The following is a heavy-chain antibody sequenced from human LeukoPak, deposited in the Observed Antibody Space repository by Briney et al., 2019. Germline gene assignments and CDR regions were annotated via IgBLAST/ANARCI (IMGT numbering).Heavy chain of an antibody. D-gene: IGHD2-2*01. Sequence: GGSLRLSCAASGFTVSSNYMSWVRQAPGKGLEWVSVIYSGDNTDYADSVKGRFTISRDDSKNTLYLQMNSLRAEDTGVYYCARDWGYCSSTSCHVFDYWGQGTLVTVSS. CDR2: IYSGDNT. J-gene: IGHJ4*02. CDR3: ARDWGYCSSTSCHVFDY. V-gene: IGHV3-53*01. CDR1: GFTVSSNY.